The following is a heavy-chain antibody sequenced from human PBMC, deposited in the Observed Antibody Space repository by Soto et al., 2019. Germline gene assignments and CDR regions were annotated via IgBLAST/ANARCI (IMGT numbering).Heavy chain of an antibody. D-gene: IGHD2-15*01. CDR1: GGSISSGGYY. V-gene: IGHV4-31*03. CDR3: ARVEVRGGSPGGYYYYYMDV. J-gene: IGHJ6*03. Sequence: SETLSLTCTVSGGSISSGGYYWSWIRQHPGKGLEWIGYIYYSGSTYYNPSLKSRVTISVDTSKNQFSLKLSSVTAADTAVYYCARVEVRGGSPGGYYYYYMDVWGQGTTVTVSS. CDR2: IYYSGST.